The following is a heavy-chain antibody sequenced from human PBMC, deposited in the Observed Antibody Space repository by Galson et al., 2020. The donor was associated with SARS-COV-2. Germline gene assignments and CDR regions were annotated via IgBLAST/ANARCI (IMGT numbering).Heavy chain of an antibody. CDR2: NKQSGTS. CDR3: VKAPTGRSWFDP. Sequence: SETLSLTCAIYSGSFSGFYWAWIRQTPGKGLEWIGENKQSGTSNYNPSLQSRVTISVDTSKNQYSLKLTSVTAADTAVYYCVKAPTGRSWFDPWGPGTPVIVSS. J-gene: IGHJ5*02. CDR1: SGSFSGFY. V-gene: IGHV4-34*01.